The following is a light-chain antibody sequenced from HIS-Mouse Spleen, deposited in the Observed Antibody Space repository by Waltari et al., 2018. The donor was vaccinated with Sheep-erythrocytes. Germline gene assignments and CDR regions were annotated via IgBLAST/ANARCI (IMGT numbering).Light chain of an antibody. CDR2: QVS. J-gene: IGLJ1*01. Sequence: SYELTQPPSASVSPGQTASITSSADKLGDKYAYGYQQKPGQSPVLVIYQVSKRPSGLPERFSGSNSGNTATLTISGTQAMDEADYYCCSYAGSYNHVFATGTKVTVL. CDR1: KLGDKY. CDR3: CSYAGSYNHV. V-gene: IGLV3-1*01.